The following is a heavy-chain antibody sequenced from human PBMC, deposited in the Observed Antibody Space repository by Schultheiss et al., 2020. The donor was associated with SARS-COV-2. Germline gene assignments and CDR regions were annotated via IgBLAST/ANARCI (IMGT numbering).Heavy chain of an antibody. CDR3: ARDDHGDYLSYS. D-gene: IGHD4-17*01. CDR1: GFTFSSYS. Sequence: GGSLRLSCAVSGFTFSSYSMNWVRQAPGKGLEWVSSISTSGSYIYYADSVKGRFTISRDNAQNSLYLQMNSLRAEDSAVYYCARDDHGDYLSYSWGQGTLVTVSS. CDR2: ISTSGSYI. V-gene: IGHV3-21*01. J-gene: IGHJ4*02.